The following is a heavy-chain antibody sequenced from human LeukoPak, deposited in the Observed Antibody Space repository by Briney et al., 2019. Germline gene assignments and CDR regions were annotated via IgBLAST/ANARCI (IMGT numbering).Heavy chain of an antibody. V-gene: IGHV3-23*01. CDR3: AKGVYGSGSYLYYFDY. CDR1: GFTFSSYA. J-gene: IGHJ4*02. Sequence: GGSLRLSCAASGFTFSSYAMSWVRQAPGKGLEWVSAISGSGGSTYYADSVKGRFTISRDNSKNTLYLQMNSLRAEDTAVYYCAKGVYGSGSYLYYFDYWGQGTLVTVSS. CDR2: ISGSGGST. D-gene: IGHD3-10*01.